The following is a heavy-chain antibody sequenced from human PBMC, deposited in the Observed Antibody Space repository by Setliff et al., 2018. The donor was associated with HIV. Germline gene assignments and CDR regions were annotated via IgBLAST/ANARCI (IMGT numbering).Heavy chain of an antibody. CDR1: GGTFSSYA. J-gene: IGHJ3*02. CDR3: AGACRDGYNFLAFDI. Sequence: ASVKVSCKASGGTFSSYAISWVRQAPGQGLEWMGGIIPIFGTANYAQKFQGRVTITTDESTSTAYMELSSLRSEDTAVYYCAGACRDGYNFLAFDIWGQGTMVTVSS. V-gene: IGHV1-69*05. CDR2: IIPIFGTA. D-gene: IGHD5-12*01.